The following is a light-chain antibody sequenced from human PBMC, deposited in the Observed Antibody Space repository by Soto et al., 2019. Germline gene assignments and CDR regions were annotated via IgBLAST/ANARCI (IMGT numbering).Light chain of an antibody. CDR1: QSVSSSQ. J-gene: IGKJ2*01. Sequence: EIVLTQSPATLSLSPGESATLSCRASQSVSSSQVAWYQLKPGQAPRLLIYGASSRATGIPDRFSGVGSETYFTLTISGLEPVDCALYYCQQYATSPHTFGQGTKLEIK. CDR3: QQYATSPHT. V-gene: IGKV3-20*01. CDR2: GAS.